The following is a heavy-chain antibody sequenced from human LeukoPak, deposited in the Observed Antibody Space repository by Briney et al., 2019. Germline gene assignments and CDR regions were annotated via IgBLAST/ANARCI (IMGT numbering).Heavy chain of an antibody. CDR3: ARGHRSGNYYYYGMGV. D-gene: IGHD3-10*01. J-gene: IGHJ6*02. CDR2: MNPNSGNT. Sequence: ASVKVSCKASGYTFTSYDINWVRQATGQGLEWMGWMNPNSGNTGYAQKFQGRVTMTRNTSISTAYMELSSLRSEDTAVYYCARGHRSGNYYYYGMGVWGQGTTVTVSS. V-gene: IGHV1-8*01. CDR1: GYTFTSYD.